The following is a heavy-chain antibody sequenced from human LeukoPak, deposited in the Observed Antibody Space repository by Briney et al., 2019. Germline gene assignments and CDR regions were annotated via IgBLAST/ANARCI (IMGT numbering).Heavy chain of an antibody. CDR3: ARGFGYGYGRGYDY. J-gene: IGHJ4*02. Sequence: PSETLSLTCTVSNGSITNYYWSWIRQPPGKGLEWIGYIYYSGSTNYNPSLKSRVTISVGTSKNQFSLRLTSVSAADTAVYYCARGFGYGYGRGYDYWGQGTLVTVSS. D-gene: IGHD5-18*01. CDR1: NGSITNYY. CDR2: IYYSGST. V-gene: IGHV4-59*01.